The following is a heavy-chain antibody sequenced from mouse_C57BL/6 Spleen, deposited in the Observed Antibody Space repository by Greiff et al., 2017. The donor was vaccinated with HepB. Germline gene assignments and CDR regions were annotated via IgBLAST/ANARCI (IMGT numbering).Heavy chain of an antibody. CDR2: INPSTGGT. V-gene: IGHV1-42*01. CDR3: ARATTVVSD. Sequence: EVQLQQSGPELVKPGASVKISCKASGYSFTGYYMNWVKQSPEKSLEWIGEINPSTGGTTYNQKFKAKATLTVDKSSSTAYMQLKSLTSEDSAVYYCARATTVVSDWGQGTTLTVSS. CDR1: GYSFTGYY. D-gene: IGHD1-1*01. J-gene: IGHJ2*01.